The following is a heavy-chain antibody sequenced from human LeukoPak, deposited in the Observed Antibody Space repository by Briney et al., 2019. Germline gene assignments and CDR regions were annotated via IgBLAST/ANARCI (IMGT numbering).Heavy chain of an antibody. V-gene: IGHV3-48*03. CDR2: ISSSGSTI. CDR1: GFTFSSYE. D-gene: IGHD5-18*01. J-gene: IGHJ4*02. CDR3: ARVLDTAMVFDY. Sequence: GGSLRLSCAASGFTFSSYEMNWVRQAPGKGLEWVSYISSSGSTIYYADSVKGRFTISRDNAKNSLYPQMNSLRAEDTAVYYCARVLDTAMVFDYWGQGTLVTVSS.